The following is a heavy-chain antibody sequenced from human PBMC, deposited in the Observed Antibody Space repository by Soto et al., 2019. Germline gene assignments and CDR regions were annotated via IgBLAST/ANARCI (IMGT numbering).Heavy chain of an antibody. CDR2: IYYSGST. J-gene: IGHJ5*02. CDR1: GGSVSSGSYY. CDR3: ARAAAYCGGDCYSGWFDP. Sequence: SETLSLTCTVSGGSVSSGSYYWSWIQQPPGKGLEWIGYIYYSGSTNYNPSLKSRVTISVDTSKNQFSLKLSSVTAADTAVYYCARAAAYCGGDCYSGWFDPWGQGTLVTVSS. V-gene: IGHV4-61*01. D-gene: IGHD2-21*02.